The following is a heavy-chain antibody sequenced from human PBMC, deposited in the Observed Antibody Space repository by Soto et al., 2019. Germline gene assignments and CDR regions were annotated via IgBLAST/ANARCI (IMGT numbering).Heavy chain of an antibody. CDR2: VSGDGSST. V-gene: IGHV3-74*01. D-gene: IGHD5-12*01. Sequence: PGGSLRLSCGASGFTSSSYLMHWVRRGPGKGLEWVSRVSGDGSSTAYADSVKGRFTISRDNANNTLYLQMNSLRVEDTAVYYCARAVATSGRAMDVWGQGTTVTVSS. CDR1: GFTSSSYL. J-gene: IGHJ6*02. CDR3: ARAVATSGRAMDV.